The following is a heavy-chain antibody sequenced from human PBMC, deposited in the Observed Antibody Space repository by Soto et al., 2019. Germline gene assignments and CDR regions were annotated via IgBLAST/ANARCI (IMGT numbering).Heavy chain of an antibody. CDR3: ARTCNAQRRYCSGS. CDR1: GFTFSSYS. V-gene: IGHV3-48*01. Sequence: GGSLRLSCAASGFTFSSYSMNWVRQAPGKGLEWVSYISSSSSTTYYADSVKGRFTISRDNAKNSLYLQMNSLRAEDTAVYYCARTCNAQRRYCSGSWGQGTLVTVSS. J-gene: IGHJ5*02. CDR2: ISSSSSTT. D-gene: IGHD2-15*01.